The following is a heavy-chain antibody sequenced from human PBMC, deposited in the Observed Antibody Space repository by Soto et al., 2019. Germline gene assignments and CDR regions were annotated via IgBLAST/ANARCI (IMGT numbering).Heavy chain of an antibody. V-gene: IGHV3-23*01. CDR1: GFTFSSYA. J-gene: IGHJ4*02. Sequence: EVQLLESGGGLVQPGGSLRLSCEASGFTFSSYAMKWVRQAPGKGLEWVSSINEAGDDTYYANSVRGRFTISRDNAKNTLNLQMTSLRAEDTATHYCAKPLAHGIVRGTGIVSWGQGTLVTVSS. CDR3: AKPLAHGIVRGTGIVS. D-gene: IGHD1-26*01. CDR2: INEAGDDT.